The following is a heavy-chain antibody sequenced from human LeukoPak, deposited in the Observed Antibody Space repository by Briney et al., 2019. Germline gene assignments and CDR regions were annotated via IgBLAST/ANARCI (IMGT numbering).Heavy chain of an antibody. CDR2: ISGSGGST. CDR1: GFTFSYYA. CDR3: AKENWNYVGSAFDI. Sequence: PGRSLRLSCAASGFTFSYYAMHWVRQAPGKGLEWVSAISGSGGSTYYADSVKGRFTISRDNSKNTLYLQMNSLRAEDTAVYYCAKENWNYVGSAFDIWGQGTMVTVSS. V-gene: IGHV3-23*01. D-gene: IGHD1-7*01. J-gene: IGHJ3*02.